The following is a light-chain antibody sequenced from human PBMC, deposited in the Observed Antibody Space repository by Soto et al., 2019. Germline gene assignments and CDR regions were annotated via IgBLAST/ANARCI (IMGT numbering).Light chain of an antibody. Sequence: EIVMTQSPATLSVSPGERASLSSRASQSVSSNLAWYQQKPGQTPRLLIYATSTRATGIPARFSGSGSATEFTLTISSLQSEDFAVYYCQHYNNWPLTFGGGTKVDIK. CDR3: QHYNNWPLT. V-gene: IGKV3-15*01. CDR2: ATS. J-gene: IGKJ4*01. CDR1: QSVSSN.